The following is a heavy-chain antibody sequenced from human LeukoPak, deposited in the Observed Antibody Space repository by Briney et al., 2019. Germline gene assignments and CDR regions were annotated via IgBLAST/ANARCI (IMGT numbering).Heavy chain of an antibody. CDR3: ARPAADSGYDYAFDI. V-gene: IGHV5-51*01. CDR1: GYSFTSYW. CDR2: IYPGGSDT. Sequence: GESLKISCKGSGYSFTSYWIGWVRQMPGKGLEWMGIIYPGGSDTRYSPSFQGQVTISADKSISTAYLQWSSLKASDTAMYYCARPAADSGYDYAFDIWGQGTMVTVSS. J-gene: IGHJ3*02. D-gene: IGHD5-12*01.